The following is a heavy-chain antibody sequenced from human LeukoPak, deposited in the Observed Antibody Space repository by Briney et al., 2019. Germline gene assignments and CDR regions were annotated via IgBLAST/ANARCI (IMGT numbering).Heavy chain of an antibody. CDR1: GSTFSRYW. CDR3: ARMVATGHFDY. V-gene: IGHV3-74*01. J-gene: IGHJ4*02. Sequence: GGSLRLSCAASGSTFSRYWMHWVRQAPGKGLVWASRINSDGSSTTYADSVKGRFTISRDNTKNTLYLQMNSLRAEDTAVYYCARMVATGHFDYWGQGTPVTVSS. CDR2: INSDGSST. D-gene: IGHD5-12*01.